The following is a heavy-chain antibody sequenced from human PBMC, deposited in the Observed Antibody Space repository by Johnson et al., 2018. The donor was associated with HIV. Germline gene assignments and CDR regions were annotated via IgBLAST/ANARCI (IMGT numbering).Heavy chain of an antibody. V-gene: IGHV3-30-3*01. CDR2: ISYDGSDK. Sequence: QVQLVESGGGVVQPGRSLRLSCAASGFTFSSFAMHWVRQAPGKGLECVAFISYDGSDKYYADSVKGRFTISRDNSKNTLYLQMKSLRAEDSAVYYCARGPVAGTSGPFHIWGQGTMVTVSS. CDR1: GFTFSSFA. J-gene: IGHJ3*02. D-gene: IGHD6-19*01. CDR3: ARGPVAGTSGPFHI.